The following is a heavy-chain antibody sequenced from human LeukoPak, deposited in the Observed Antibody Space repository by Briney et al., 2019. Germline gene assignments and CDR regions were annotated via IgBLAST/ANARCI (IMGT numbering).Heavy chain of an antibody. CDR1: GFTVSSNY. V-gene: IGHV3-53*01. D-gene: IGHD5-18*01. CDR2: IYSGGST. Sequence: QAGGSLRLSCAASGFTVSSNYMSWVRQAPGKGLEWVSVIYSGGSTYYADSVKGRFTISRDNSKNTLYLQMNSLRAEDTAVYYCARVRYVDTAMVEDYWGQGTLVTVSS. J-gene: IGHJ4*02. CDR3: ARVRYVDTAMVEDY.